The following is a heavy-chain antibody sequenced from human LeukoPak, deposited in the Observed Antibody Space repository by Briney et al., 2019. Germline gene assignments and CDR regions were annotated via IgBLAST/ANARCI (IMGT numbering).Heavy chain of an antibody. J-gene: IGHJ5*02. Sequence: ASGPTLVNPTQTLTLTCTFSGFSLSTIGVGVGWIRQPPGKALEYVALIYWDDDKRYSPSLKSRLTLTKDTSKNQVVLTMTNMVPVDTATYYCAHSQVGTGWFDPWGQGTLVIVSS. CDR2: IYWDDDK. CDR1: GFSLSTIGVG. V-gene: IGHV2-5*02. CDR3: AHSQVGTGWFDP. D-gene: IGHD1-26*01.